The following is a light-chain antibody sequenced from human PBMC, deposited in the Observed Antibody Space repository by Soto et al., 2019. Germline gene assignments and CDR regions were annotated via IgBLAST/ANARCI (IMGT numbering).Light chain of an antibody. CDR1: QTISND. V-gene: IGKV3-15*01. J-gene: IGKJ4*01. CDR3: QQNNKWPPVT. CDR2: GAS. Sequence: EVVMTQSPATVSVSPGEGVTLSCRASQTISNDLAGYQQKPGQAPRLLIYGASTRATGVPARFSGGGSGTEFTLTIRSLQSEDFAFYYCQQNNKWPPVTFGGGTKGEIK.